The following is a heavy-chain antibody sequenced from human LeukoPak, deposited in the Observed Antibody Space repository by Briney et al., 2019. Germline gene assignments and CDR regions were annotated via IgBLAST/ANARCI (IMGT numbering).Heavy chain of an antibody. Sequence: GGSLRLSCAASGFTFHNYAVHWVRQAPGKGLEWVSLTSGDGITTYFADSVKGRFTISRDNSKSSLFLQMNSLRTEDTALYYCARDHVYGGADYWGQGTLVTVSS. J-gene: IGHJ4*02. CDR3: ARDHVYGGADY. CDR1: GFTFHNYA. V-gene: IGHV3-43*02. D-gene: IGHD5/OR15-5a*01. CDR2: TSGDGITT.